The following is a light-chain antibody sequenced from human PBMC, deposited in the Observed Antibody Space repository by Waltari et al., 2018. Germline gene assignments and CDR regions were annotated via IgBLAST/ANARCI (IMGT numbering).Light chain of an antibody. CDR1: QSLLQFDGVTY. CDR2: KIS. CDR3: MQXTHWPLT. V-gene: IGKV2-30*02. J-gene: IGKJ4*01. Sequence: DXVLTQSPLSXLVTLGXPASISCXSSQSLLQFDGVTYLNWXHQRPGQSPRRLXYKISKRDSAVPDRFTGXXSGTDXTXKISRVEAEXVXXYYCMQXTHWPLTXXAXTXLEIK.